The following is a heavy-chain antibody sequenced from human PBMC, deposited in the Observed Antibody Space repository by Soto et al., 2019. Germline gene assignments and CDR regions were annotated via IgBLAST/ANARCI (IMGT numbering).Heavy chain of an antibody. D-gene: IGHD2-8*02. CDR3: ARSTGSHRPFDY. Sequence: GGSLRLSCAASGFTFSSYEMNWVRQPPGKGLEWVSHISDGGTIYYADSVKGRFTISRDNAQNSLFLQMNSLRAEDTAVYYCARSTGSHRPFDYWGQGTLVTVSS. J-gene: IGHJ4*02. CDR2: ISDGGTI. V-gene: IGHV3-48*03. CDR1: GFTFSSYE.